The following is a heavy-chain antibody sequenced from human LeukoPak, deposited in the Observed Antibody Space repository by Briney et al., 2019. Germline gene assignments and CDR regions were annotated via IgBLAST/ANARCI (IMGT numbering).Heavy chain of an antibody. J-gene: IGHJ4*02. Sequence: SETLSLTCTVSGGSISSSSYYWGWIRQPPGKGLEWIGSIYYSGSTYYNPSLESRLTMSVDSSKNQFSLKLTSATAADTAVYYCAREGSYTGSGSPPLDYWGQGTLVTVS. CDR2: IYYSGST. D-gene: IGHD3-10*01. V-gene: IGHV4-39*07. CDR1: GGSISSSSYY. CDR3: AREGSYTGSGSPPLDY.